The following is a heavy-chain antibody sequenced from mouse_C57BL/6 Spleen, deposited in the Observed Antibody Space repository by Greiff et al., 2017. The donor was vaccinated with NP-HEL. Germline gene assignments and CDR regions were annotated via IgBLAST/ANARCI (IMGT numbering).Heavy chain of an antibody. Sequence: QVQLKESGAELVRPGASVTLSCKASGYTFTDYEMHWVKQTPVHGLEWIGAIDPETGGTAYNQKFKGKAILTADKSSSTAYMGLSSLTSEDSAVYYYTRSPYLENYAMDDWGQGTSVTVSS. CDR3: TRSPYLENYAMDD. V-gene: IGHV1-15*01. CDR2: IDPETGGT. CDR1: GYTFTDYE. D-gene: IGHD5-1*01. J-gene: IGHJ4*01.